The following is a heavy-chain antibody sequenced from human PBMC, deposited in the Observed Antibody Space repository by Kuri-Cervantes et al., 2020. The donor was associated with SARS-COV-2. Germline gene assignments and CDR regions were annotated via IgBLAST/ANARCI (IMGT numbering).Heavy chain of an antibody. Sequence: SVKVSCKASGGTFSSYAISWVRQAPGQGLEWMGGIIPIFGTANYAQKFQGRVTITADESTSTAYMELSSLRSEDTAVYYCARGAEGSYDTSLCVYWGQGTLVTVSS. CDR2: IIPIFGTA. J-gene: IGHJ4*02. CDR1: GGTFSSYA. CDR3: ARGAEGSYDTSLCVY. V-gene: IGHV1-69*13. D-gene: IGHD1-26*01.